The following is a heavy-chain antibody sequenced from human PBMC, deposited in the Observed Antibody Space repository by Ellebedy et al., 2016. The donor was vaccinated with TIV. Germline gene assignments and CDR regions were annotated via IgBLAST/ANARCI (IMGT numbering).Heavy chain of an antibody. CDR3: ARGITEPANLGY. Sequence: AASVKVSCKASGHTFTSDGFGWVRQAPGQGLEWMGWINTYNGNTNYAKSFQGRVTMTTDTSTNTACLDLRGLRPDDTAVYCCARGITEPANLGYWGQGTLVTVSS. J-gene: IGHJ4*02. CDR2: INTYNGNT. CDR1: GHTFTSDG. V-gene: IGHV1-18*04. D-gene: IGHD3-10*01.